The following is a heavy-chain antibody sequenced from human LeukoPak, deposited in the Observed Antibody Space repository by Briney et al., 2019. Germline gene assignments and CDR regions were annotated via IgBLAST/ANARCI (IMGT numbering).Heavy chain of an antibody. CDR2: IDVMAGIS. D-gene: IGHD3-22*01. V-gene: IGHV3-23*01. J-gene: IGHJ4*02. CDR3: AKVNYYHPYF. CDR1: GFTVSTYS. Sequence: PGGSLRLSWAASGFTVSTYSMSWVRQAPGKGLEWVSTIDVMAGISYYADSVKGWFTISRDNFQNTLFLQLNNLRVDDTAVYFCAKVNYYHPYFWGQGTLVTVSS.